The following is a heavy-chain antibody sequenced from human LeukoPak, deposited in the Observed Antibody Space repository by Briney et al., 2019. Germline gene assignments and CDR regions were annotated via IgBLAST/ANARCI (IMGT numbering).Heavy chain of an antibody. CDR1: GYSFTNYW. CDR3: ARLLIAMTDY. J-gene: IGHJ4*02. D-gene: IGHD5-18*01. V-gene: IGHV5-51*01. Sequence: PGESLKISCKGSGYSFTNYWIGWVRQMPGKGLEWMGIIYPADAETRYSPSFQGQVTISADKSTSTAYLQWSSLRASDTAIYYCARLLIAMTDYWGQGTLVTVSS. CDR2: IYPADAET.